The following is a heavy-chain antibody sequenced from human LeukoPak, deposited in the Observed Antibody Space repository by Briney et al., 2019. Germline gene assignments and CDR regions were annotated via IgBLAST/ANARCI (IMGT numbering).Heavy chain of an antibody. CDR2: ISSSSSSYI. V-gene: IGHV3-21*01. CDR1: GXTFSSYS. Sequence: GGXXRLSXAXSGXTFSSYSXNWVRQAPGKGLEWVSSISSSSSSYIYYADSVKGRFTISRDNAKNSLYLQMNSLRAEDTAVYYCARDGIAALYFDYWGQGTLVTVSS. D-gene: IGHD6-6*01. CDR3: ARDGIAALYFDY. J-gene: IGHJ4*02.